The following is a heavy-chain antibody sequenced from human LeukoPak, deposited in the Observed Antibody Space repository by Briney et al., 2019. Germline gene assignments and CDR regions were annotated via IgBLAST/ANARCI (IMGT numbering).Heavy chain of an antibody. CDR3: ARMAGEFYGMDV. CDR2: MSYDGSIK. CDR1: GFTFSSYG. V-gene: IGHV3-30*03. Sequence: GGSLRLSCAASGFTFSSYGMHWVSQAPGKGLEWVAVMSYDGSIKFYADSVKGRFTISRDNSKNTLYLQMNSLRAEDTAVYYCARMAGEFYGMDVWGQGTTVTVSS. J-gene: IGHJ6*02. D-gene: IGHD3-10*01.